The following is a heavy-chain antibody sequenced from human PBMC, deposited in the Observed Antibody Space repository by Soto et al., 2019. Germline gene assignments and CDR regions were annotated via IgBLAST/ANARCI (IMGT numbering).Heavy chain of an antibody. CDR1: GGSISSGGYY. V-gene: IGHV4-31*02. Sequence: SETLSLTCTVSGGSISSGGYYWSWIRQHPGKGLEWIGYIYYSGSIYYNPSLKSRVTISVDTSKNQFSLKLSSATAADTAVYYCARERAWVTGTIVYYYYGMDVWGQGTTVTVSS. CDR3: ARERAWVTGTIVYYYYGMDV. J-gene: IGHJ6*02. D-gene: IGHD1-20*01. CDR2: IYYSGSI.